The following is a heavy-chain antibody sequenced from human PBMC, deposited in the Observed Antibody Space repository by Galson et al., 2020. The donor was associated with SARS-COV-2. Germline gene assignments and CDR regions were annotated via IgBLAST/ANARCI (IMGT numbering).Heavy chain of an antibody. Sequence: SETLSLTCTVSGGSISSGGYYWSWIRQHPGKGLEWIGYIYYSGSTYYNPSLKSRVTISVDTSKNQFSLKLSSVTAADTAVYYCARAGGCSGGSCYEGWGYWGQGTLVTVSS. J-gene: IGHJ4*02. V-gene: IGHV4-31*03. D-gene: IGHD2-15*01. CDR1: GGSISSGGYY. CDR3: ARAGGCSGGSCYEGWGY. CDR2: IYYSGST.